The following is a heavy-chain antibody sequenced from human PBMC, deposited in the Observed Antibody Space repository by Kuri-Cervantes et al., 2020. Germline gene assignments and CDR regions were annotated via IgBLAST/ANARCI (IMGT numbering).Heavy chain of an antibody. V-gene: IGHV3-7*04. CDR2: IKQDGSEK. Sequence: GGSLRLSCAASGFTFKNAWMSWVRQAPGKGLEWVANIKQDGSEKYYVDSVKGRFTISRDNAKNSLYLQMNSLRAEDTAVYYCARDLSWGYYDSSGYYSWGQGTLVTVSS. J-gene: IGHJ4*02. CDR3: ARDLSWGYYDSSGYYS. D-gene: IGHD3-22*01. CDR1: GFTFKNAW.